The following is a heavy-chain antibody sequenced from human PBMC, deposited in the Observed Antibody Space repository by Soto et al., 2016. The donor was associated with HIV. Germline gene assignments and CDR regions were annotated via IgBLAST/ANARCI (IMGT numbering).Heavy chain of an antibody. D-gene: IGHD3-16*02. Sequence: EVQLLQSGGGLVQPGGSLRLSCAASGFRFNSYTLNWVRQAPGKGLEWVPSISGSGETTYYADSVKGRFTISRDNSKNTLYLQMSSLRAEDTALYYCAKDLGSYRNSPFDYWGQGTLVTVSS. V-gene: IGHV3-23*01. CDR2: ISGSGETT. J-gene: IGHJ4*02. CDR1: GFRFNSYT. CDR3: AKDLGSYRNSPFDY.